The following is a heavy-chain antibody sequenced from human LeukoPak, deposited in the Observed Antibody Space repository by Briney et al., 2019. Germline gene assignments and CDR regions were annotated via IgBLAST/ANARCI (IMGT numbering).Heavy chain of an antibody. V-gene: IGHV1-46*01. Sequence: GASVKVSCKASGYTFPSYLMHWVRQAPGQGLEWMGIINPTGGSTTYAQKFQGRVTITRDTSASTAYMELSSLRSEDTAVYYCARTTAMVTIFDYWGQGTLVTVSS. J-gene: IGHJ4*02. CDR2: INPTGGST. CDR1: GYTFPSYL. D-gene: IGHD5-18*01. CDR3: ARTTAMVTIFDY.